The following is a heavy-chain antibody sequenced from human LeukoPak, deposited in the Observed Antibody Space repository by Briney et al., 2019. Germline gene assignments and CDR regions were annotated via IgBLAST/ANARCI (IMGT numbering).Heavy chain of an antibody. CDR1: GFTFSSYG. Sequence: PGRSLRLSCAASGFTFSSYGMHWVRQAPGKGLEWVAVIWYDGSNKYYADSVKGRFTISRDNSKNTLYLQMNSLRAEDTAVYYCARDDSSSSCFDPWAREPWSPSPQ. CDR3: ARDDSSSSCFDP. D-gene: IGHD6-6*01. CDR2: IWYDGSNK. V-gene: IGHV3-33*01. J-gene: IGHJ5*02.